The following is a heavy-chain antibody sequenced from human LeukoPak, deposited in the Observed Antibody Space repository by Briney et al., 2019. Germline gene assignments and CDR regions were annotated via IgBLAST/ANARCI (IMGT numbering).Heavy chain of an antibody. J-gene: IGHJ4*02. V-gene: IGHV4-61*02. D-gene: IGHD3-22*01. CDR2: VDTSGGT. CDR1: GGSISSDNYF. CDR3: ASFYFDSGGFYPDDS. Sequence: SETLSLTCSVSGGSISSDNYFWSWIRQPAGKGLEWIGRVDTSGGTNYNPSLESRVTISLDTSKNQFSLRLTSVTAADTAMYYCASFYFDSGGFYPDDSWGQGTLVTVSS.